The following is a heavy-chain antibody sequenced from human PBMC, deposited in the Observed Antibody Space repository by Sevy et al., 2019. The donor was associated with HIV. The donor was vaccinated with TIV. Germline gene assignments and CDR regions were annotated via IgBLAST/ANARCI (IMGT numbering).Heavy chain of an antibody. J-gene: IGHJ4*02. V-gene: IGHV3-21*06. CDR3: TRNDPCATGSCSGFDY. D-gene: IGHD2-15*01. CDR1: GFTFSSYS. CDR2: FSASGYM. Sequence: GGSLRLSCAASGFTFSSYSINWVRQAPGKGLEWVSSFSASGYMYYADSVKGRFTISRDNAKNSLFLQMNSLRVEDTALYYCTRNDPCATGSCSGFDYWGQGSLVTVSS.